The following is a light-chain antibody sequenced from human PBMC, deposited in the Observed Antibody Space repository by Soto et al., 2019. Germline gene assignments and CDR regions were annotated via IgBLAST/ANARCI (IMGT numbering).Light chain of an antibody. V-gene: IGLV2-8*01. CDR3: SSYAGSNIYV. CDR2: EVN. CDR1: SSDVGGSNY. Sequence: QSALTQPPSASGSPGQSVTISCTGTSSDVGGSNYVSWYQQHPGKAPKLMIYEVNKRPSGVPDRFPGFKSGNAASLTVSGLQAEDEADYYCSSYAGSNIYVFGTGTKLTVL. J-gene: IGLJ1*01.